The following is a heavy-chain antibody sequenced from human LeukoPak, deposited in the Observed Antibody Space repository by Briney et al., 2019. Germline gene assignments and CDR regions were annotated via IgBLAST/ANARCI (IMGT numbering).Heavy chain of an antibody. CDR2: ISWNSGSI. CDR1: GFTFDDYA. Sequence: GRSRRLSCAASGFTFDDYAMHWVRQAPGKGLEWVSGISWNSGSIGYADSVKGRFTISRDNAKNSLYLHMNSLRAEDMALYYCAKEGGNGGYFDYWGQGTLVTVSS. V-gene: IGHV3-9*03. CDR3: AKEGGNGGYFDY. D-gene: IGHD4-23*01. J-gene: IGHJ4*02.